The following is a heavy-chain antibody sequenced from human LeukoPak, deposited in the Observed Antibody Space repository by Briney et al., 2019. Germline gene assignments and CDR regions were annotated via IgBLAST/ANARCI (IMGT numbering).Heavy chain of an antibody. V-gene: IGHV3-48*03. Sequence: GGSLRLSCTASGFTFSGYEMNWVRQAPGKGLEWVSYISSSGNSIYYADSVKGRFTISRDNAKNSLYLQMSSLRAEDMAAYYCARGRFGSCWGQGTLVTVSS. CDR3: ARGRFGSC. D-gene: IGHD6-13*01. CDR2: ISSSGNSI. CDR1: GFTFSGYE. J-gene: IGHJ1*01.